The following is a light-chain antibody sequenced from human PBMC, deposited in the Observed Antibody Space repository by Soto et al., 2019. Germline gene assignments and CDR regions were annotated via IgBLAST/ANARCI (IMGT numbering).Light chain of an antibody. CDR2: QDT. CDR3: QAWDRSNVV. J-gene: IGLJ2*01. CDR1: KLDNKY. Sequence: SYELTQPPSVSLSPGQTASITCSGDKLDNKYVCWYQQKAGRSPVLVIYQDTKRPSGIPERFFGSNSENTATLTISGTQAMDEADYYCQAWDRSNVVFGGGTKLTVL. V-gene: IGLV3-1*01.